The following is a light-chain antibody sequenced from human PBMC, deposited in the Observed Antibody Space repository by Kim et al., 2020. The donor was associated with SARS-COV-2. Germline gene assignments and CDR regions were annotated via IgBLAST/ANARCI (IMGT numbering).Light chain of an antibody. V-gene: IGLV2-11*03. CDR2: NVT. CDR1: SGDIGGYKD. CDR3: CSYAGRYRYV. J-gene: IGLJ1*01. Sequence: GHAVTISGTGTSGDIGGYKDVSWYQQYPGKAPKVIIYNVTKRPSGVPDRFSGSKSGNTASLTISGLQVDDEADYYCCSYAGRYRYVFGTGTKVTVL.